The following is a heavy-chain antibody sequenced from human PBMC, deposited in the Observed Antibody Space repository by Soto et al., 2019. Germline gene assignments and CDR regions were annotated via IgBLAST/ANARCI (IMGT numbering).Heavy chain of an antibody. CDR2: INPSGGST. CDR3: ARGDWNYYYGMDV. V-gene: IGHV1-46*03. CDR1: GYTFTRYY. Sequence: QVQLVQSGAEVKTPGASVKVSCKASGYTFTRYYMHWVRQAPGQGLEWMGIINPSGGSTTHAQKFQGRVTMTRDTSTSTVYMELSSLRSEDTAVYYCARGDWNYYYGMDVWGQGTTVTVSS. J-gene: IGHJ6*02. D-gene: IGHD2-21*01.